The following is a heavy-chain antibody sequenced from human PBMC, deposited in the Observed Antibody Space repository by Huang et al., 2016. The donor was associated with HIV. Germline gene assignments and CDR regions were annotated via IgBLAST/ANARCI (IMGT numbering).Heavy chain of an antibody. Sequence: QMQLQESGPGLVKPSETLSLTCIVSGDSISSMSSYWGWIRQPPGKGLEWIGSMYLDGSPMYNPSLKSRVTIAVDASKNQFALRLNSVTAADTAVYYCARQRIAIYALNVWGQGTAVIVSS. CDR1: GDSISSMSSY. CDR2: MYLDGSP. CDR3: ARQRIAIYALNV. D-gene: IGHD2-21*01. V-gene: IGHV4-39*01. J-gene: IGHJ6*02.